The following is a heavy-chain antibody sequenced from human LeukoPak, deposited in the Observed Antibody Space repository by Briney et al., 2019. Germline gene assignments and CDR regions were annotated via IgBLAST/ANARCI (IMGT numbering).Heavy chain of an antibody. V-gene: IGHV4-59*01. D-gene: IGHD3-22*01. CDR2: IYYSGST. Sequence: SETLPLTCTVSGGSISSYYWSWIRQTPGKGLEWIGYIYYSGSTNYNPSLKSRVTISVDTSKNQFSLKLSSVTAADTAVYYCTRGRAYYDSTGYYYWGRGILVTVSS. CDR3: TRGRAYYDSTGYYY. J-gene: IGHJ4*02. CDR1: GGSISSYY.